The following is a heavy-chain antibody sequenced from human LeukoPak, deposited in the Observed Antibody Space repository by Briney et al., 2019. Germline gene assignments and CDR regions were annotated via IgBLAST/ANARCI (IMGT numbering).Heavy chain of an antibody. CDR2: IGYSGRT. CDR3: ASRSSIWSGYQDTLYYFDS. V-gene: IGHV4-59*01. Sequence: SETLSLTCSVSGGSIGSYYWGWIRQPPGKGLEWIGYIGYSGRTNYNPSLKSRVTISVDTSKNQFSLKLSSVTAADTAVYYCASRSSIWSGYQDTLYYFDSWGQGTLVTVSS. J-gene: IGHJ4*02. CDR1: GGSIGSYY. D-gene: IGHD3-3*01.